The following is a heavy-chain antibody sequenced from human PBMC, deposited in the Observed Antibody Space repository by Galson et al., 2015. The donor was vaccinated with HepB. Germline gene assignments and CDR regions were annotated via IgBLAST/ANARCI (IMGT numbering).Heavy chain of an antibody. CDR2: ISSSSSYI. Sequence: SLRLSCAASGFTFSSYSMNWVRQAPGKGLEWVSSISSSSSYIYYADSVKGRFTISRDNAKNSLYLQMNSLRAEDTAVYYCARERTAAMVRTDAFDIWGQGTMVTVTS. V-gene: IGHV3-21*01. CDR3: ARERTAAMVRTDAFDI. CDR1: GFTFSSYS. D-gene: IGHD5-18*01. J-gene: IGHJ3*02.